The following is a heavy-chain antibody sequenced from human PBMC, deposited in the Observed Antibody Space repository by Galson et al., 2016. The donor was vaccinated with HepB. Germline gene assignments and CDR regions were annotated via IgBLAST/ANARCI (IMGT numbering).Heavy chain of an antibody. CDR3: ARDRSGGCFDSSDI. J-gene: IGHJ3*02. V-gene: IGHV1-69*13. CDR1: GGTFSNYG. CDR2: IIPIFGAA. Sequence: SVQVSCKDSGGTFSNYGISWVRQAPGQGLEWMGGIIPIFGAANYEQKFQGRVTISADEATNTVHMELSSLTSEDTVVYYCARDRSGGCFDSSDIWGQGTMVTVSS. D-gene: IGHD6-19*01.